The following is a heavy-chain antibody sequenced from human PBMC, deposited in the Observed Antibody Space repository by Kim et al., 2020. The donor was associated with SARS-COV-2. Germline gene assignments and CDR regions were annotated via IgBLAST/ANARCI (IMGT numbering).Heavy chain of an antibody. Sequence: TLSLTCGVSGGAFTGYYWSWIRQPPGKGLEWIGEITHRGSTTYNPSLQSRVMMSVDTSKKQFSLKLSSVTAADTAVYFCARGNNYYGSEYWGQGTLVT. J-gene: IGHJ4*02. CDR3: ARGNNYYGSEY. CDR1: GGAFTGYY. V-gene: IGHV4-34*01. CDR2: ITHRGST. D-gene: IGHD3-10*01.